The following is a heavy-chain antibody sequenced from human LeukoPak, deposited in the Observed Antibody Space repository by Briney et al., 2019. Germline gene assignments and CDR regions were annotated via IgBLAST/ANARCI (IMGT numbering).Heavy chain of an antibody. V-gene: IGHV3-30*18. Sequence: PGGSLRLSCAASGLTFTTSVINWVRQAPGKGLEWVAALSDDGRDEYYAESVKGRSTISRDNSKNTVHLQMNSLRAEDTAVYYCAKGDDIAMTNGAFDIWGQGTMVTVSS. D-gene: IGHD5-18*01. CDR1: GLTFTTSV. J-gene: IGHJ3*02. CDR2: LSDDGRDE. CDR3: AKGDDIAMTNGAFDI.